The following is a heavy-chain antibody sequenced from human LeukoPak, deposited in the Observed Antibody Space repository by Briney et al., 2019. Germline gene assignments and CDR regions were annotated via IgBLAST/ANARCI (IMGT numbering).Heavy chain of an antibody. D-gene: IGHD4-17*01. V-gene: IGHV1-69*05. CDR3: ARDLAMTTVTTGVGFDY. Sequence: GSSVKVPCKASGGTFSSYAISWVRQAPGQGLEWMGGIIPIFGTANYAQKFQGRVTITTDESTSTAYMELSSLRSEDTAVYYCARDLAMTTVTTGVGFDYWGQGTLVTVSS. J-gene: IGHJ4*02. CDR2: IIPIFGTA. CDR1: GGTFSSYA.